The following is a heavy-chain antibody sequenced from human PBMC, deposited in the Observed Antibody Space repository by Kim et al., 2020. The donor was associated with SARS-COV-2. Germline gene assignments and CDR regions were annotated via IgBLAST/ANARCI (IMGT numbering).Heavy chain of an antibody. D-gene: IGHD3-22*01. V-gene: IGHV1-18*01. CDR3: ARDTVIGGYYYDSSGYYFIFGY. J-gene: IGHJ4*02. CDR2: ISAYNGNT. CDR1: GYTFTSYG. Sequence: ASVKVSCKASGYTFTSYGISWVRQAPGQGLEWMGWISAYNGNTNYAQKLQGRVTMTTDTSTSTAYMELRSLRSDDTAVYYCARDTVIGGYYYDSSGYYFIFGYWGQGTLVTVSS.